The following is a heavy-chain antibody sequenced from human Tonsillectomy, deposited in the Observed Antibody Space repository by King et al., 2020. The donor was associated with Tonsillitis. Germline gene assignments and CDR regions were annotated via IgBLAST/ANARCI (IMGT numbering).Heavy chain of an antibody. CDR1: GFTFDDYA. CDR2: ISWNSGSI. J-gene: IGHJ5*02. V-gene: IGHV3-9*01. CDR3: AKGDRYYDSSGYYPNWFDP. D-gene: IGHD3-22*01. Sequence: VQLVESGGGLVQPGRSLRLSCAASGFTFDDYAMHWVRQAPGKGLEWVSGISWNSGSIGYADSVKGRFNISRDKAKNSLYLQMNSLRAEDTALYYCAKGDRYYDSSGYYPNWFDPWGQGTLVTVSS.